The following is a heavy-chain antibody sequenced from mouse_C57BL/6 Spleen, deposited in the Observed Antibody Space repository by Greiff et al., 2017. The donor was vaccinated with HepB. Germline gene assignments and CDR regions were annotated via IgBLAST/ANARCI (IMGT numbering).Heavy chain of an antibody. CDR2: INPNNGGT. CDR1: GYTFTDYN. J-gene: IGHJ1*03. V-gene: IGHV1-18*01. D-gene: IGHD1-1*01. Sequence: VQLQQSGPELVKPGASVKIPCKASGYTFTDYNMDWVKQSHGKSLEWIGDINPNNGGTIYNQKFKGKATLTVDKSSSTAYMELRGLTSEDTAVYYCARRLLRYPGYFDVWGTGTTVTVSS. CDR3: ARRLLRYPGYFDV.